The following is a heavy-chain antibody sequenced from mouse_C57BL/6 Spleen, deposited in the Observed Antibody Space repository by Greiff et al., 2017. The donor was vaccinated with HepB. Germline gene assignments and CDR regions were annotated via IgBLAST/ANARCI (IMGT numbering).Heavy chain of an antibody. Sequence: EVKVVESGGGLVKPGGSLKLSCAASGFTFSDYGMHWVRQAPEKGLEWVAYISSGSSTIYYADTVKGRFTISTDNAKNTLFLQRTSLRSEDTAMCYCAKQLRLRDYYAMDYWGQGTSGTVSS. J-gene: IGHJ4*01. CDR3: AKQLRLRDYYAMDY. D-gene: IGHD3-2*02. CDR2: ISSGSSTI. V-gene: IGHV5-17*01. CDR1: GFTFSDYG.